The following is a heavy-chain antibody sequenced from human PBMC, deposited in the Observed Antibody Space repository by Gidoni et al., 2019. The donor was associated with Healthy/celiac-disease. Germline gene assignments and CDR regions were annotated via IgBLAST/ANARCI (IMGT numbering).Heavy chain of an antibody. J-gene: IGHJ4*02. CDR3: ARDLRSSWYLGFDY. Sequence: QVQLPESGPGLVKPSETLSLTCPVSGGSISSYSWSWLRQPAGKGLEWIGRIYTSGSPNYNPSLKSRVTMSVDTSKNQFSLKLSSVTAADTAVYYCARDLRSSWYLGFDYWGQGTLVTVSS. V-gene: IGHV4-4*07. CDR2: IYTSGSP. D-gene: IGHD6-13*01. CDR1: GGSISSYS.